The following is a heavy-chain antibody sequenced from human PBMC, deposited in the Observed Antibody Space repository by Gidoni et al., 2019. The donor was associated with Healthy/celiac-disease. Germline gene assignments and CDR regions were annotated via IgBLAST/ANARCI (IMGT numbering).Heavy chain of an antibody. J-gene: IGHJ4*02. CDR3: ASSPRSRASSGGDPYYFDY. Sequence: QVHLVASGGGLFQPGRSLTPSCAASAFPFSRFSLPWVRQAPGQGLEWVAVISYDGSKKYYADSEKGRFTISRDNSKNTQYLQMNSLRAEDTAVYYCASSPRSRASSGGDPYYFDYWGQGTLVTVSS. CDR2: ISYDGSKK. CDR1: AFPFSRFS. V-gene: IGHV3-30*04. D-gene: IGHD2-21*01.